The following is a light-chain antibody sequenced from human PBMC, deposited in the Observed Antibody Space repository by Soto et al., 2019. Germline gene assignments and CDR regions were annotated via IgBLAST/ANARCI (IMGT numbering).Light chain of an antibody. CDR3: SSYAGSNNFVV. Sequence: QSALTQPPSASGSPGQSVTISCTGTSSDVGGYNYVSWYQQHPGKAPKLMIYDVTKRPSGVPDRFSGSKSGNTASLNVSGIQAEDEADYYCSSYAGSNNFVVFGGGTQLTVL. CDR1: SSDVGGYNY. V-gene: IGLV2-8*01. J-gene: IGLJ2*01. CDR2: DVT.